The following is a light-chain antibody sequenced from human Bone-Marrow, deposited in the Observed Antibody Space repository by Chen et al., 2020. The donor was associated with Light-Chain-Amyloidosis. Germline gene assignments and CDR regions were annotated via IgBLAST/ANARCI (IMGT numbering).Light chain of an antibody. J-gene: IGLJ3*02. V-gene: IGLV3-21*02. CDR2: DAS. Sequence: SYVLTQPSSVSVAPGQTATIACGGNNIGSTSVHWYQQTPGQAPLLVVYDASDRPSGLPERLSGANSGNTATLTISRVEAGDEADYYCQVWDRSSDRPVFGGGTKLTV. CDR1: NIGSTS. CDR3: QVWDRSSDRPV.